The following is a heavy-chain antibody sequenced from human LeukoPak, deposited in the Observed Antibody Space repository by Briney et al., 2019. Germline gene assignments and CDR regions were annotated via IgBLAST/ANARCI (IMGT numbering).Heavy chain of an antibody. Sequence: GGSLRLSCAASGFTFSNYAMSWVRQAPGKGLEWVSSISSSSSYIYYADSVKGRFTISRDNAKNSLYLQMNSLRAEDTAVYYCARTVAAAGTFWDDYWGQGTLVTVSS. CDR3: ARTVAAAGTFWDDY. V-gene: IGHV3-21*01. J-gene: IGHJ4*02. D-gene: IGHD6-13*01. CDR2: ISSSSSYI. CDR1: GFTFSNYA.